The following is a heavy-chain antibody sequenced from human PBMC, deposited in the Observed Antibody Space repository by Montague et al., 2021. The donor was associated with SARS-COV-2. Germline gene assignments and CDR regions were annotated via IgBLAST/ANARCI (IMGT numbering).Heavy chain of an antibody. Sequence: SETLSLTCAVSGGSISSSNWWSWVRQPPRKGLEWIGEIYHSGSTNYNPSLKSRVTISVDKSKNQFSLKLSSVTAADTAVYYCARHSLAVTAIYNWFDPWGQGTLVTVSS. CDR1: GGSISSSNW. D-gene: IGHD2-21*02. J-gene: IGHJ5*02. V-gene: IGHV4-4*02. CDR2: IYHSGST. CDR3: ARHSLAVTAIYNWFDP.